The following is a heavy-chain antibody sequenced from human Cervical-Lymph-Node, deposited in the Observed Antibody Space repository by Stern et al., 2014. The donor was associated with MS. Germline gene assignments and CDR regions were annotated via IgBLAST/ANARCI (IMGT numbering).Heavy chain of an antibody. Sequence: QVQLVQSGAEVKKPGSSVKVSCKASGGTFNSHAVSWVRQAPGHGLDWMGGIIPIFGSANYAQKFQGRVTITADESTSTAYMELSSLRSDDTAMYYCATNTVTTYWYFDLWGRGTLVTVSS. J-gene: IGHJ2*01. CDR1: GGTFNSHA. CDR2: IIPIFGSA. CDR3: ATNTVTTYWYFDL. D-gene: IGHD4-17*01. V-gene: IGHV1-69*01.